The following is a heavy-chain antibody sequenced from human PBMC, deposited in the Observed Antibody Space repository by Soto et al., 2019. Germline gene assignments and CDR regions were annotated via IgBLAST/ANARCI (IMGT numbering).Heavy chain of an antibody. Sequence: QVQLVQSGAAVKKPGSWVKVSCKASGGTFSSYAINWVRQAPGQGLEWMGEIIPIFGTANYAQKFQGRVTITADESTSTAYMELSSLRSEDTAVYYCARDGGRHSGGIDYWGQGTLVTVSS. V-gene: IGHV1-69*01. CDR2: IIPIFGTA. CDR3: ARDGGRHSGGIDY. CDR1: GGTFSSYA. J-gene: IGHJ4*02. D-gene: IGHD1-26*01.